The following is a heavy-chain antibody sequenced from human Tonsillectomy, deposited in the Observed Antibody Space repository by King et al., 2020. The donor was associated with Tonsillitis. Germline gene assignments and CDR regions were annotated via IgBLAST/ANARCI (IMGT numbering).Heavy chain of an antibody. Sequence: VQLVQSGAEVKKPGESLRISCKGSGYSFTSYWISWVRQMPGKGLEWMGRIDPSDSYTNYSPSFQGHVTISADKSIRTAYLQWSSLKASDTAMYYCARRNYDILTGYHTHFDYWGQGTLVTVSS. J-gene: IGHJ4*02. V-gene: IGHV5-10-1*03. D-gene: IGHD3-9*01. CDR2: IDPSDSYT. CDR1: GYSFTSYW. CDR3: ARRNYDILTGYHTHFDY.